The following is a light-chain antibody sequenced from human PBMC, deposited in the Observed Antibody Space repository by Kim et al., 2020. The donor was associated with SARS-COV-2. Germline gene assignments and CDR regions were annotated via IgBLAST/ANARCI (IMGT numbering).Light chain of an antibody. CDR1: QSITNF. V-gene: IGKV1-39*01. CDR2: SAS. J-gene: IGKJ4*01. CDR3: QQTYSTPLT. Sequence: DIQMTQSPSSLSASVGDRVTITCRASQSITNFLNWYQQKPGKAPELLIYSASSLQSGVPSRFSGSGSGTDFTLTISSLQPEDFATYYCQQTYSTPLTFGGGTKVDIK.